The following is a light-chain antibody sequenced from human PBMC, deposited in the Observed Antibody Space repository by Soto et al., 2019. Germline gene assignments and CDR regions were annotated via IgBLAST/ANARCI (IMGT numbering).Light chain of an antibody. V-gene: IGLV2-14*03. CDR3: SSYTSISTVV. CDR1: SSDVGGYNY. J-gene: IGLJ2*01. CDR2: DVS. Sequence: QSALTQPASVSGSPGQSITISCTGASSDVGGYNYVSWYQHHPGKAPKLMIYDVSNRPSGVSNRFSGSKSGNPASLTISGLQAADEADYYCSSYTSISTVVFGGGTKLTVL.